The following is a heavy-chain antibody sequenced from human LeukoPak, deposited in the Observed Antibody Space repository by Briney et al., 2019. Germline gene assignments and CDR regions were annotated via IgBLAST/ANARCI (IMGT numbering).Heavy chain of an antibody. D-gene: IGHD6-19*01. J-gene: IGHJ5*02. V-gene: IGHV1-69*04. CDR2: IIPILGIA. Sequence: SVKVSCKASGGTFSSYAISWVRQAPGQGLEWMGRIIPILGIANYAQKFQGRVTITADKSTSTAYMELSSLRSEDTAVYYCARDRARQWLAYDWFDPWGQGTLVTVSS. CDR3: ARDRARQWLAYDWFDP. CDR1: GGTFSSYA.